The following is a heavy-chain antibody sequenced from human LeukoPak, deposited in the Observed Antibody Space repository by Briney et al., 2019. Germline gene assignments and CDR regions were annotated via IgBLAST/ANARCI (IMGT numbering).Heavy chain of an antibody. D-gene: IGHD3-22*01. Sequence: GGSLRLSCAASGFTFSSYWMHWVRQIPGKGLVWVSRIKSDGSTIYADSVKGRFTISRDNSKNTLYLQMNSLRAEDTAVYYCARDGDYDSSGYSFDYWGQGTLVTVSS. CDR1: GFTFSSYW. V-gene: IGHV3-74*01. J-gene: IGHJ4*02. CDR3: ARDGDYDSSGYSFDY. CDR2: IKSDGST.